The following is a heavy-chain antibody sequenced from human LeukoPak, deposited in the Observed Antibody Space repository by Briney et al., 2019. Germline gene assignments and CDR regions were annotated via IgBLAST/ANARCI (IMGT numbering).Heavy chain of an antibody. CDR3: AGRMDSDAFDI. D-gene: IGHD2-15*01. J-gene: IGHJ3*02. V-gene: IGHV3-7*01. CDR1: GFTFSSYW. CDR2: IKQDGSEK. Sequence: GGSLRLSCAASGFTFSSYWMTWIRQAPGKGLEWVANIKQDGSEKYYVDSVKGRFTISRDNAKNSLYLQMNSLRAEDTAVYYCAGRMDSDAFDIWGQGTMVTVSS.